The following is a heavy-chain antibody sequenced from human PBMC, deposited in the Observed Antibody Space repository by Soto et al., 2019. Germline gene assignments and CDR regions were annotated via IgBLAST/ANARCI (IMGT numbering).Heavy chain of an antibody. CDR3: ASFFGVAAAGRFDY. Sequence: QVQLQESGPGLVKPSQTLSLTCTVSGGSSSSGGYYWSSIRPHPGKALGWIGYIYYSGSTYYTPSLKSRVTISVQPSKNRFSLKLSSVTAAATAVYYCASFFGVAAAGRFDYWGQGTLVTLSS. CDR1: GGSSSSGGYY. J-gene: IGHJ4*02. CDR2: IYYSGST. D-gene: IGHD6-13*01. V-gene: IGHV4-31*03.